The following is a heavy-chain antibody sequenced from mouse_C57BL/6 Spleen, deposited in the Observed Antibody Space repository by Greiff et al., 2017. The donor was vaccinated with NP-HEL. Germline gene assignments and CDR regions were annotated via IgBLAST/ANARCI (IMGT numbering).Heavy chain of an antibody. CDR1: GFTFSSYG. CDR2: ISSGGSYT. D-gene: IGHD1-1*01. J-gene: IGHJ4*01. V-gene: IGHV5-6*01. CDR3: ARHENYGSSYDYYAMDY. Sequence: EVHLVESGGDLVKPGGSLKLSCAASGFTFSSYGMSWVRQTPDKRLEWVATISSGGSYTYYPDSVKGRFTISRDNAKNTLYLQMSSLKSEDTAMYYCARHENYGSSYDYYAMDYWGQGTSVTVSS.